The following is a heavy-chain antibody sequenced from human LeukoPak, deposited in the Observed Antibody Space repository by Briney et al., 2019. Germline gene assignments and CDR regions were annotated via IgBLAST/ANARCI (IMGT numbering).Heavy chain of an antibody. CDR2: IYTSGST. CDR3: ARGSIAAAEYIFDY. Sequence: PSETLSLTCTVSGGSISSYYWSWIRQPAGKGLEWIGRIYTSGSTNYNPSLKSRVTMSVDTSKNQFSLKLISVTAADTAVYYCARGSIAAAEYIFDYWGQGTLVTVSS. D-gene: IGHD6-13*01. V-gene: IGHV4-4*07. J-gene: IGHJ4*02. CDR1: GGSISSYY.